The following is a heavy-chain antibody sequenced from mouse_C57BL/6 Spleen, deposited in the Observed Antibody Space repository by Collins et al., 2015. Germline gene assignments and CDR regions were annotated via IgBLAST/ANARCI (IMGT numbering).Heavy chain of an antibody. CDR3: ARKANWDAMDY. J-gene: IGHJ4*01. CDR1: GFSLTSYG. V-gene: IGHV2-2*02. D-gene: IGHD4-1*01. Sequence: QVQLKQSGSGLVQPSQSLSITCTVSGFSLTSYGVHWVRQSPGKGLEWLGVIWSGGSTDYNAAFISRLSISKDNSKSQVFFKMNSLQANDTAIYYCARKANWDAMDYWGQGTSVTVSS. CDR2: IWSGGST.